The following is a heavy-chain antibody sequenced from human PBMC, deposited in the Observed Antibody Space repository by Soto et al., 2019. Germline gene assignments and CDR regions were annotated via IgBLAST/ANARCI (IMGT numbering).Heavy chain of an antibody. V-gene: IGHV4-30-4*01. CDR1: GGSISSGDYY. J-gene: IGHJ4*02. Sequence: QVQLQESGPGLVKPSQTLSLTCTVSGGSISSGDYYWSWIRQPPGKGLEWIGYIYYSGSTYYNPSLKSRVTISVDTSKNQFSLKLSSVTAADTAVYYCARMDYYDSSGYYFPGEDYWGQGTLVTVSS. CDR3: ARMDYYDSSGYYFPGEDY. D-gene: IGHD3-22*01. CDR2: IYYSGST.